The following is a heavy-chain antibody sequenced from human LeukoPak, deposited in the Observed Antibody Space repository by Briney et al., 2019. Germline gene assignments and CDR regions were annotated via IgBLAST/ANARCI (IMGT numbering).Heavy chain of an antibody. Sequence: SETLSLTCTVSGGSISSYYWNWIRQPPGKGLEWIGYIYYSGSTNYNSSLKSRVIISVDTSKNQFSLKLTSVNAADTAVYYCVRGTPRFDSWGQGTMVTVSS. CDR3: VRGTPRFDS. J-gene: IGHJ3*01. D-gene: IGHD3-10*01. CDR2: IYYSGST. CDR1: GGSISSYY. V-gene: IGHV4-59*12.